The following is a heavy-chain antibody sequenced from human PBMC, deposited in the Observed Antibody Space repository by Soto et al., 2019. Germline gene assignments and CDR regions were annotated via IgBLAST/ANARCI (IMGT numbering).Heavy chain of an antibody. Sequence: QLLQSGGSLVQPGVSLTLSCAASGFTFGTTDMSWVRQAPGEGLEWVSTIDGSGGITYYAESVKGRFTIPRDNSRNPFYLQINSLGGYDTALYYCVKNSGWFNPWGQGALVTVSS. V-gene: IGHV3-23*01. J-gene: IGHJ5*02. CDR3: VKNSGWFNP. CDR1: GFTFGTTD. D-gene: IGHD3-10*01. CDR2: IDGSGGIT.